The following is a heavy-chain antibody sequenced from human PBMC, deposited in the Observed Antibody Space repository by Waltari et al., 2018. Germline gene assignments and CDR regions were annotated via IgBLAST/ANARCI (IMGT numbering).Heavy chain of an antibody. CDR1: GYTFTGYY. V-gene: IGHV1-2*02. CDR3: AREIVVVPAAAAMGY. J-gene: IGHJ4*02. D-gene: IGHD2-2*01. Sequence: QVQLVQSGAEVKNPGASVKVSCKASGYTFTGYYMHWVRQAPGQGLEWMGWINPNSGGTNYTQKFQGRVTMTRDTSISTAYMELSRLRSDDTAVYYCAREIVVVPAAAAMGYWGQGTLVTVSS. CDR2: INPNSGGT.